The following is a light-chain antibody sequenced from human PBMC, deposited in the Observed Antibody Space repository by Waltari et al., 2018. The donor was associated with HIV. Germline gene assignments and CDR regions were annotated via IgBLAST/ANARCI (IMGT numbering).Light chain of an antibody. CDR3: MIWHSSAWV. Sequence: QAVLTQPSSLSASPGASASLTCTLRSGINVGTYRIYWYQQKPGSPPQYLLRYKSDSDKHQGSGVPSRFSESKDASANAGILLISGLQSEDEADYYCMIWHSSAWVFGGGTKLTVL. V-gene: IGLV5-45*03. CDR1: SGINVGTYR. CDR2: YKSDSDK. J-gene: IGLJ3*02.